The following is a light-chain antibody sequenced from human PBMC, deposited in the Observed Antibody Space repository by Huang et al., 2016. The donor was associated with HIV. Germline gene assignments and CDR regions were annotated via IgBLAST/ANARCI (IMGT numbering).Light chain of an antibody. V-gene: IGKV1-5*03. CDR2: KAS. CDR1: QSISSW. J-gene: IGKJ4*01. CDR3: QQYNSYPLT. Sequence: DIQMTQSPSTLSASVGDRVPITCRASQSISSWLAWYQQKPGKAPKLLIYKASNLESGVPSRLSGSGSGTEFTLTISSLQPDDFATYYCQQYNSYPLTFGGGTKVQIK.